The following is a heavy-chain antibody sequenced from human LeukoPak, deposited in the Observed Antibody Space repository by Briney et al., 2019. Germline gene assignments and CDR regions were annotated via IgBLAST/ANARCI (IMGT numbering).Heavy chain of an antibody. CDR1: GFTFSSYA. CDR3: ASEGVVTLYFDY. CDR2: ISGSGGST. V-gene: IGHV3-23*01. J-gene: IGHJ4*02. Sequence: GGSLRPSCAASGFTFSSYAMSWVRQAPGKGLEWVSAISGSGGSTYYADSVKGRFTISRDNSKNTLYLQMNSLRAEDTAVYYCASEGVVTLYFDYWGQGTLVTVSS. D-gene: IGHD3-3*01.